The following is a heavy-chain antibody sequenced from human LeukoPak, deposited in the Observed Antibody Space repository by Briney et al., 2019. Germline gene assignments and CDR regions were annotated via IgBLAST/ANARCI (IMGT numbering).Heavy chain of an antibody. D-gene: IGHD6-19*01. CDR1: GGSIGNSNW. J-gene: IGHJ4*02. CDR2: IYQSGGT. V-gene: IGHV4-4*02. Sequence: SETLSLTCTVSGGSIGNSNWWSWVRQPPGKGLEWIGEIYQSGGTNYNPSLKSRVTISEDRSKKQFSLKLNSVTAADTAVYYCVRFGSSGLYEDYWGRGTLVTVSS. CDR3: VRFGSSGLYEDY.